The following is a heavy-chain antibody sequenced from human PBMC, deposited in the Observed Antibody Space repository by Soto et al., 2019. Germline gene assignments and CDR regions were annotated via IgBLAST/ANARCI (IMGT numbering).Heavy chain of an antibody. Sequence: GGSLRLSCAASGFTFSSYSMNWVRQAPGKGLEWVSSISSSSSYIYYADSVKGRFTISRDNAKNSLYLQMNSLRAEDTAVYYCARSNSHYWYFDLWGRGTLVTVSS. J-gene: IGHJ2*01. V-gene: IGHV3-21*01. D-gene: IGHD5-18*01. CDR2: ISSSSSYI. CDR1: GFTFSSYS. CDR3: ARSNSHYWYFDL.